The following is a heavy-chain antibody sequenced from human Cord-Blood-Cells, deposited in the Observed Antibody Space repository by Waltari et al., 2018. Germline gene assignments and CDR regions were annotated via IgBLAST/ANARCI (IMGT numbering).Heavy chain of an antibody. V-gene: IGHV3-21*01. CDR1: ALPFVRYS. D-gene: IGHD3-10*01. J-gene: IGHJ3*02. CDR3: ARDLGSGGAFDI. Sequence: EVQLVAFGGGLVKLGGPLRLSCAASALPFVRYSMHGVRQAPGKGREWVSSISSSSYIYYADSVKGRFTISRDNAKNSLYLQMNSLRAEDTAVYYCARDLGSGGAFDIWGQGTMVTVSS. CDR2: ISSSSYI.